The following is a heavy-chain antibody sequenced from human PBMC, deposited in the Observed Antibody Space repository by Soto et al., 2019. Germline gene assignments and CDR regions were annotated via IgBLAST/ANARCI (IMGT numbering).Heavy chain of an antibody. CDR1: GGSISSYY. CDR2: IYTSGST. V-gene: IGHV4-4*07. CDR3: ARDLLWFGELSHVIWFDP. J-gene: IGHJ5*02. Sequence: SETLSLTCTVSGGSISSYYWSWTRQPAGKGLEWIGRIYTSGSTNYNPSLKSRVTMSVDTSKNQFSLKLSSVTAADTAVYYCARDLLWFGELSHVIWFDPWGQGTLVTVSS. D-gene: IGHD3-10*01.